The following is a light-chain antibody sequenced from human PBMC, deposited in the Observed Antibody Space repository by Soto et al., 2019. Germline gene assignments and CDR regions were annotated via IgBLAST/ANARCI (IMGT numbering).Light chain of an antibody. CDR1: QSVRTF. Sequence: SLLTQSPSTRSSSSVERATLPCRASQSVRTFLVWYQQRPGQAPRLLIYDASHRAAGIPARFSGSGFGTDFTLTISSLEPEDFAVYYCQQYGSSLTLTFGQGTKVEIK. V-gene: IGKV3-11*01. J-gene: IGKJ1*01. CDR2: DAS. CDR3: QQYGSSLTLT.